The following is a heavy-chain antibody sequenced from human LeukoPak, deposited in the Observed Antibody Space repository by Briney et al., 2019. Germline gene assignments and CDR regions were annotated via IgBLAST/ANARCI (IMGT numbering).Heavy chain of an antibody. J-gene: IGHJ3*02. CDR2: ISYDGSNK. V-gene: IGHV3-30*03. D-gene: IGHD4-11*01. CDR1: GFTFSSYG. Sequence: GGSLRLSCAASGFTFSSYGMHWVRQAPGKGLEWVAVISYDGSNKYYADSVKGRFTISRDNSKNTLYLRMNSLRAEDTAVYYCASHNNDYDAFDIWGQGTMVTVSS. CDR3: ASHNNDYDAFDI.